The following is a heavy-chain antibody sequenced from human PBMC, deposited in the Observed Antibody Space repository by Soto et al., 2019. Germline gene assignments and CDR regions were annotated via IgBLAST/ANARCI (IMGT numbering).Heavy chain of an antibody. CDR1: GGSISSYY. D-gene: IGHD4-17*01. J-gene: IGHJ4*02. CDR3: AGDSTVTSSLAYY. Sequence: QVQLQESGPGLVKPSETLSLTCTVSGGSISSYYWSWIRQPPGKGLEWIGYIYYSGSTNYNPSLKRRVTTSVDTSKHQFSLKLSSVTAADTAVYYCAGDSTVTSSLAYYWGQGTLVTVSS. V-gene: IGHV4-59*12. CDR2: IYYSGST.